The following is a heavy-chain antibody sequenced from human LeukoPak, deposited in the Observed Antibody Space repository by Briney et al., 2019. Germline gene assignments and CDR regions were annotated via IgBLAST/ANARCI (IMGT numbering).Heavy chain of an antibody. CDR1: GGSFSGYY. CDR2: INHSGST. D-gene: IGHD3-10*01. CDR3: ARGSLLWFGELLSGWFDP. Sequence: PSETLSLTCAVYGGSFSGYYWSWIRQPPGKGLEWIGEINHSGSTNYNPSLKSRVTISVDTSKNQFSLKLSSVTAADTAVYYYARGSLLWFGELLSGWFDPWGQGTLVTVSS. J-gene: IGHJ5*02. V-gene: IGHV4-34*01.